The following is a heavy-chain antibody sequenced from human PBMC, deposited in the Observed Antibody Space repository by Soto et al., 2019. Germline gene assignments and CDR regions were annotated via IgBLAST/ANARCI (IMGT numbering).Heavy chain of an antibody. CDR3: AHRGYMNGNSDQGYLDH. CDR1: GFSLSSSGVG. Sequence: QITLTESGPTRVKPTQTLTLTCTFSGFSLSSSGVGVGWIRQPPGKALEWLAVIYWDDDKRYNPSLKSRLSIIKDTTKNQVVLTMTNMDPVDTATYFCAHRGYMNGNSDQGYLDHWGQGTLVTVSS. D-gene: IGHD5-18*01. J-gene: IGHJ4*02. V-gene: IGHV2-5*02. CDR2: IYWDDDK.